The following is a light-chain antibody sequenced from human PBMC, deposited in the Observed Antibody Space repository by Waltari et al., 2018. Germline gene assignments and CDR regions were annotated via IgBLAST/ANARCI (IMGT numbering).Light chain of an antibody. CDR1: QSISTY. Sequence: DIRMTQSPSSLSASVGDRVTITCRASQSISTYLNWYQQKPGRAPKLLIYGASSLQSGVPSRFSGSGSGTDFTLTISSLQPEDFATFYCQQSHSIPRTFGQGTRLEIK. V-gene: IGKV1-39*01. CDR3: QQSHSIPRT. J-gene: IGKJ5*01. CDR2: GAS.